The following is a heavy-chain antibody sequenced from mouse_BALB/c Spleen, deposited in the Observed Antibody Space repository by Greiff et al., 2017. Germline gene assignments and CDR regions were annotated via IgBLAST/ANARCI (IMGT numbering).Heavy chain of an antibody. CDR1: GYTFTDYA. V-gene: IGHV1S137*01. J-gene: IGHJ4*01. CDR3: ARGSSYDYAMDY. Sequence: VQLQQSGAELVRPGVSVKISCKGSGYTFTDYAMHWVKQSHAKSLEWIGVISTYYGYASYNQKFKGKATMTVDKSSSTAYMELARLTSEDSAIYYCARGSSYDYAMDYWGQGTSVTVSA. D-gene: IGHD1-1*01. CDR2: ISTYYGYA.